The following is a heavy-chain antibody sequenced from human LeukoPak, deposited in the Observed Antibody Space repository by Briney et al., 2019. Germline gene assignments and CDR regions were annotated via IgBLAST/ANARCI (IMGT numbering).Heavy chain of an antibody. CDR1: GLTFSSYA. J-gene: IGHJ3*02. D-gene: IGHD6-13*01. CDR3: AKDRGIGSSWYSGGFDI. V-gene: IGHV3-23*01. CDR2: ISGSGGST. Sequence: QTGGSLRLSCAVSGLTFSSYAMSWVRQAPGKGLEWVSLISGSGGSTYHADFVKGRSTISRDNSKNTLYLQMNSLRVEDTAVYYCAKDRGIGSSWYSGGFDIWGQGTMVTVSS.